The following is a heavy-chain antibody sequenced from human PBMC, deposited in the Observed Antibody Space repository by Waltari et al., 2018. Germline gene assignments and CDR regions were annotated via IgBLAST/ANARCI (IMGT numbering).Heavy chain of an antibody. CDR1: GFTFSGYE. CDR2: ISSSGNTI. CDR3: ARRPYYYHGMDV. J-gene: IGHJ6*02. Sequence: EVLLVESGGGLVQPGGSLRLSCPASGFTFSGYEMNWVRPATGKGLEWVAYISSSGNTIYYADSVKARFTTSRDNAKNSLYLQMNSLRVDDTAVYYCARRPYYYHGMDVWGQGTTVTVSS. V-gene: IGHV3-48*03.